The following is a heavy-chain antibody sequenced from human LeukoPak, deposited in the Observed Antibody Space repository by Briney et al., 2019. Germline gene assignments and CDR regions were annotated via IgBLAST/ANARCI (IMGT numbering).Heavy chain of an antibody. CDR2: ISRGGDAT. D-gene: IGHD3-3*01. CDR3: ARSGIYDY. V-gene: IGHV3-23*01. J-gene: IGHJ4*02. CDR1: GFTFSNYA. Sequence: GGSLRLSCAASGFTFSNYAMYWVRQAPGKGPEWVSAISRGGDATYYAESVKGRFTISRDNSKNTLYLQMNSLTAEETAIYYCARSGIYDYWGQGTLVTVSS.